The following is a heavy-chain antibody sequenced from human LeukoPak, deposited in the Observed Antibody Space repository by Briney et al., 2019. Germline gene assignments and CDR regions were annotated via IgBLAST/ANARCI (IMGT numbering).Heavy chain of an antibody. V-gene: IGHV4-34*01. J-gene: IGHJ6*02. CDR1: GGSFSGYY. CDR2: INHSGST. CDR3: AAFDYGDYGMDV. Sequence: PSETLSLTCAVYGGSFSGYYWSWIRQPPGKGLEWIGEINHSGSTNYNPSLKSRVTISVDTSKNQFSLKLSSVTAADTAVYYCAAFDYGDYGMDVWGQGTTVTVSS. D-gene: IGHD4-17*01.